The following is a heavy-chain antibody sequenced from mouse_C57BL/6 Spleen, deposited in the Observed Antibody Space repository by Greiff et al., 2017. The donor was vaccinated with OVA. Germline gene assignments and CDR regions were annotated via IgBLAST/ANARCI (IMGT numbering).Heavy chain of an antibody. CDR1: GFNFQDYY. J-gene: IGHJ4*01. Sequence: VHVKQSGAELVRPGASVKLSCTASGFNFQDYYMHWVKQRPEQGLEWIGRIDPDDGDTEYAPKFKGKATMTADTSSNTAYLQLSSLTSEDTAVYYCAVFYAMDDWGQGTSVTVSS. V-gene: IGHV14-1*01. CDR2: IDPDDGDT. CDR3: AVFYAMDD.